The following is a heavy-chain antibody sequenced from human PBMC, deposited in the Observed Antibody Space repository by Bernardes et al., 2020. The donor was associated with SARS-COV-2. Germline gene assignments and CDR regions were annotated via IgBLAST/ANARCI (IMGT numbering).Heavy chain of an antibody. V-gene: IGHV4-38-2*02. Sequence: ETLSLTCNVSNYSISAGYYWGWVRKSPGKGLEWIGSIYHSGATYNNPSLKSRLTLSVDTSRNHFSLSLRSVTAADTAVYYCARCAYSFGFGYYFDYWGQGTLVTVSS. CDR2: IYHSGAT. CDR3: ARCAYSFGFGYYFDY. J-gene: IGHJ4*02. CDR1: NYSISAGYY. D-gene: IGHD5-18*01.